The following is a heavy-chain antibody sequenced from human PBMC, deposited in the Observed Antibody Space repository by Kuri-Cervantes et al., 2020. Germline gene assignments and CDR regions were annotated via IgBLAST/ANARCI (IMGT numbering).Heavy chain of an antibody. D-gene: IGHD3-16*01. CDR3: ARIRNWFDP. CDR2: IYYSGST. J-gene: IGHJ5*02. V-gene: IGHV4-39*01. Sequence: ESLKISCTVSGGSISSSSYYWGWIRQPPGKGLEWIGSIYYSGSTYYNPPLKSRVTISVDTSKNQFSLKLSSVTAADTAVYYCARIRNWFDPWGQGTLVTVSS. CDR1: GGSISSSSYY.